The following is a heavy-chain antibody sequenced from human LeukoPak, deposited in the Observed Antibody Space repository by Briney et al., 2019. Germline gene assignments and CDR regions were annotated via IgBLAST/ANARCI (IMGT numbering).Heavy chain of an antibody. Sequence: GGSLRLSCAASGFTFSSYAMHWVRQAPGKGLEWVAVISYDGSNKYYADSVKGRFTISRDNSKNTLYPQMNSLRAEDTAVYYCARTYGDYVSGMDVWGQGTTVTVSS. CDR1: GFTFSSYA. J-gene: IGHJ6*02. CDR3: ARTYGDYVSGMDV. D-gene: IGHD4-17*01. CDR2: ISYDGSNK. V-gene: IGHV3-30-3*01.